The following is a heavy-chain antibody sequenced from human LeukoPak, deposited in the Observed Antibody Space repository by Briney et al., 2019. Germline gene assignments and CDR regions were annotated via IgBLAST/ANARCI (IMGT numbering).Heavy chain of an antibody. V-gene: IGHV4-34*01. CDR2: INRSGST. Sequence: SETLSLTCAVYGGSFSGYYWSWIRQPPGKGLEWIGEINRSGSTNYNPSLKSRVTISVDTSKNQFSLKLSSVTAADTAVYYCARGSYDFWSGIQLNWFGPWGQGTLVTVSS. CDR1: GGSFSGYY. D-gene: IGHD3-3*01. J-gene: IGHJ5*02. CDR3: ARGSYDFWSGIQLNWFGP.